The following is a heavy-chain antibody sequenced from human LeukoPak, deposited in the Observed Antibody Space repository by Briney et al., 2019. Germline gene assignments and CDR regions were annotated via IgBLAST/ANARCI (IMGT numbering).Heavy chain of an antibody. CDR3: ARDRSIAVDVGVDY. J-gene: IGHJ4*02. V-gene: IGHV3-20*04. Sequence: GGSLRLSCAASGFTFDDYAMNWVRQAPGKGLEWVSGINWDGSTTGYVDSVKGRFTISRDNAKNSLYLQMNSLRAEDTALYYCARDRSIAVDVGVDYWGQGILVTVSS. CDR1: GFTFDDYA. CDR2: INWDGSTT. D-gene: IGHD6-19*01.